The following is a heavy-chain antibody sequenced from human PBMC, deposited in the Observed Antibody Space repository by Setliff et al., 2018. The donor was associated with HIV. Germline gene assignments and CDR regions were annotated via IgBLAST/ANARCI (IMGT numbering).Heavy chain of an antibody. CDR1: GFTFSIYT. CDR2: ISYDGSNK. D-gene: IGHD1-26*01. CDR3: AGGIVGPRGPAEY. Sequence: GGSLRLSCAASGFTFSIYTMNWVRQAPGKGLEWVAVISYDGSNKYYADSVKGRFTISRDNSKNTLYLQMNSLRAEDTAVYYCAGGIVGPRGPAEYWGQGTLVTVSS. V-gene: IGHV3-30-3*01. J-gene: IGHJ4*02.